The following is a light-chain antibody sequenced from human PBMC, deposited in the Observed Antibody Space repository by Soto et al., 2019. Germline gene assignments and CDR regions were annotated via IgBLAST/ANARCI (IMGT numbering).Light chain of an antibody. CDR2: TNN. CDR1: SSNIGSNT. Sequence: QSVLTQPPSASGTPGQRVTISRSGSSSNIGSNTVNWYQQLPGTAPKLLIFTNNQRPSGVPDRFSGSKSGTSGSLAISGLQSEDEADYYCAAWDDSLNGYVFGTGTKVTVL. V-gene: IGLV1-44*01. CDR3: AAWDDSLNGYV. J-gene: IGLJ1*01.